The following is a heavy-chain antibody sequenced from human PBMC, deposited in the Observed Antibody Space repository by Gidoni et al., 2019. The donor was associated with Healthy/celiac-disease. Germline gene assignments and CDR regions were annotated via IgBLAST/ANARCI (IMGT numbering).Heavy chain of an antibody. V-gene: IGHV1-2*02. CDR1: GYTFTGYY. CDR3: ARLPVSSPGPLQH. D-gene: IGHD2-8*01. CDR2: INPNSGGT. J-gene: IGHJ1*01. Sequence: QVQLMQSGAEVKKPGASVKVSCKASGYTFTGYYMHWVRQAPGQGLEWTGWINPNSGGTNYAQKFQGRVTMTRDKSISTAYMELSRLRSDDTAVYYCARLPVSSPGPLQHWGQGTLVTVSS.